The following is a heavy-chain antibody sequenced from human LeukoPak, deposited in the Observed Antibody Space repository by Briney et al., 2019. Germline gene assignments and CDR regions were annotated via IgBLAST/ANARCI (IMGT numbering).Heavy chain of an antibody. CDR2: IYTSGST. J-gene: IGHJ4*02. D-gene: IGHD4-17*01. CDR3: AAMTTVTMYSYFFDS. V-gene: IGHV4-4*07. Sequence: PSETLSLTCTVSGGSISSYYWSWIRQPAGKGLEWIGRIYTSGSTNYNPSLKSRVTISVDSSTNHFSLRLTSVTAADTAIYSCAAMTTVTMYSYFFDSWGQGTLLTVSS. CDR1: GGSISSYY.